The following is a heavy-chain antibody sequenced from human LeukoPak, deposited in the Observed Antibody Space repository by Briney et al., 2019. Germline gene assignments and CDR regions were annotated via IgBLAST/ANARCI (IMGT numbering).Heavy chain of an antibody. CDR3: ARDPTQWLRYGYFDY. CDR2: ISDDGSNK. Sequence: GGSPRLSCATSGFTFTSYGIHWVRQAPGKGLEWVTVISDDGSNKKYADSVKGRFTISRDNSKNTVYLQMNGLRAEDTAVYYCARDPTQWLRYGYFDYWGQGTLVTVSS. V-gene: IGHV3-30*19. CDR1: GFTFTSYG. J-gene: IGHJ4*02. D-gene: IGHD5-12*01.